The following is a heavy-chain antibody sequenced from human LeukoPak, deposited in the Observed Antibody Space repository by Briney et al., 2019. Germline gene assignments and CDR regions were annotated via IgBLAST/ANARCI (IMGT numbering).Heavy chain of an antibody. V-gene: IGHV3-30-3*01. CDR1: GLTFSNYA. J-gene: IGHJ6*02. Sequence: GGSLRLSCAASGLTFSNYAMYWVRQAPGKGLEWLAGITSDGNKKFHSDSVKGRFTISRDNFRNTLYLQMNSLRLEDTAVYYCARGNSFNRYFYALDVWAQGPRSPSP. D-gene: IGHD4-23*01. CDR2: ITSDGNKK. CDR3: ARGNSFNRYFYALDV.